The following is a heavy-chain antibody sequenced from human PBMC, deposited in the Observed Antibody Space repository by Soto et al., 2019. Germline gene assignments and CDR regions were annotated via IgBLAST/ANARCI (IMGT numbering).Heavy chain of an antibody. CDR1: GFTVSSNY. Sequence: GGSLRLSCAASGFTVSSNYMSWVCQAPGKGLEWVSVIYSGGSTYYADSVKGRFTISRDNSENTLYLQMNSLRAEDTAVYYCAKGAVPTTPVPLFDYWGQGTLVTVSS. V-gene: IGHV3-53*01. D-gene: IGHD1-1*01. J-gene: IGHJ4*02. CDR2: IYSGGST. CDR3: AKGAVPTTPVPLFDY.